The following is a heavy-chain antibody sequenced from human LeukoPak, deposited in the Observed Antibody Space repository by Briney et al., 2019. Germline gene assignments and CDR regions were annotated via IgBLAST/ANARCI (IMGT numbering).Heavy chain of an antibody. J-gene: IGHJ4*02. Sequence: PGGSLRLSCAASGFTFSSYAMSWVRQAPGKGLEWVANIKQDGSEKYYVDSVKGRFTISRDNAKNSLYLQMNSLRAEDTAVYYCASYSSSWVSSYFDYWGQGTLVTVSS. V-gene: IGHV3-7*01. D-gene: IGHD6-13*01. CDR3: ASYSSSWVSSYFDY. CDR1: GFTFSSYA. CDR2: IKQDGSEK.